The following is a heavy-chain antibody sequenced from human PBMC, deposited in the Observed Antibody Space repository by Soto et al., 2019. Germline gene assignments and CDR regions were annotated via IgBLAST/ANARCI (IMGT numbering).Heavy chain of an antibody. J-gene: IGHJ5*02. CDR2: ISAYNGNT. CDR3: ARDPYDYVWRSSSYSSWLDQ. D-gene: IGHD3-16*01. CDR1: GYTFTIYF. Sequence: ASVNVSFKASGYTFTIYFIIGFRDSPLQGLELMGWISAYNGNTNYAQKLQGRVTITTDTSTSTAYMELRSLRSDDTAVYYCARDPYDYVWRSSSYSSWLDQWGQGNMVSVS. V-gene: IGHV1-18*04.